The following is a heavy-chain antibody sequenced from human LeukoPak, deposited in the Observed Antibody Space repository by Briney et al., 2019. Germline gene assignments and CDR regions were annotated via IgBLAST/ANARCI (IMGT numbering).Heavy chain of an antibody. CDR1: GFTFSSYA. CDR2: ILDSGYST. Sequence: GGSLRLSCAASGFTFSSYAMSWVRQAPGKGLEWVSGILDSGYSTYYANSVKGRFTISRDNSNNTLYLQMNSLRAEDPAVYYCAKLGGHPLHNYYVGVWGKGTTVAVSS. D-gene: IGHD3-16*01. CDR3: AKLGGHPLHNYYVGV. V-gene: IGHV3-23*01. J-gene: IGHJ6*03.